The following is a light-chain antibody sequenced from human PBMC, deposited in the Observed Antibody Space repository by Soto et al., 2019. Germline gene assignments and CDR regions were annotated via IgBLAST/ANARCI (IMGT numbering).Light chain of an antibody. V-gene: IGLV2-23*01. CDR1: SSDAGNYNF. CDR3: CSYAGSSTSWV. CDR2: EDS. J-gene: IGLJ3*02. Sequence: QSALTQPASVPGSPGQSITISCTGTSSDAGNYNFASWYQQHPGKAPKVIIYEDSTRPSGVSNRISGSKSGNTASLTISGLQAEDEADYYCCSYAGSSTSWVFGGGTKLTVL.